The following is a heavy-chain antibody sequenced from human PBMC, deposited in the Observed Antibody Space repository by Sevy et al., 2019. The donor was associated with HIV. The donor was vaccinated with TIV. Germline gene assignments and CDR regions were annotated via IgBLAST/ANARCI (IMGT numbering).Heavy chain of an antibody. CDR1: GASISSSGYY. V-gene: IGHV4-39*01. J-gene: IGHJ4*02. Sequence: SDTLSLTCTVSGASISSSGYYWGWIRQPPGKGLEWIASINYSGSTFYNPSLKSRVTISADTSKNQVSLDLNSVTAADTAIYYCAGPILTYNNGWSYYDYWGQGTVVTVSS. CDR2: INYSGST. CDR3: AGPILTYNNGWSYYDY. D-gene: IGHD6-19*01.